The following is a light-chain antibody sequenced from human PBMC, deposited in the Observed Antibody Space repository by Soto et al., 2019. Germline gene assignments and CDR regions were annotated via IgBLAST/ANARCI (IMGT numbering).Light chain of an antibody. Sequence: DIQMTQSPSFLSASVGDSITVTCRTSQSISSYLNWYQQKPGKAPRLLIYAASTLQSGAPSRFSGSGTGTDFTLTISSLQPEDFATYYCQQSYSKPITFGQGTRLEIK. J-gene: IGKJ5*01. CDR2: AAS. V-gene: IGKV1-39*01. CDR3: QQSYSKPIT. CDR1: QSISSY.